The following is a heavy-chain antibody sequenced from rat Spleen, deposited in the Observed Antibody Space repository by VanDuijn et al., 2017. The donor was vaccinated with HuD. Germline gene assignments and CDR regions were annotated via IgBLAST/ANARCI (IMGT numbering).Heavy chain of an antibody. Sequence: EVQLVESGGGLVQPGRSMKLSCAASGFTFSDFYMAWVRQAPTKGLEWVATISYDDRSTYYRDSVKGRFTISRDNAKRTLFLQMDSLRSDDTATYFCARAGYLRDWYFDFWGPGTMVTVSS. CDR1: GFTFSDFY. CDR3: ARAGYLRDWYFDF. V-gene: IGHV5-7*01. CDR2: ISYDDRST. J-gene: IGHJ1*01. D-gene: IGHD2-2*01.